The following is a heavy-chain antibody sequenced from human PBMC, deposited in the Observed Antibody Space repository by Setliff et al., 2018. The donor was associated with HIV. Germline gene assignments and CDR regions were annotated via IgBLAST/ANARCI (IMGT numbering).Heavy chain of an antibody. V-gene: IGHV4-38-2*02. CDR1: GYSISSGYF. Sequence: PSETLSLTCAVSGYSISSGYFWGWIRQPPGKGLEWIGSIYHSGRAYYNPSLKSRLTISLDTSKNQFSLQVTSVTAADTAVYYCARDPYCPNTCYEDFTFDSWGQGTLVTVSS. CDR3: ARDPYCPNTCYEDFTFDS. D-gene: IGHD2-8*01. CDR2: IYHSGRA. J-gene: IGHJ4*02.